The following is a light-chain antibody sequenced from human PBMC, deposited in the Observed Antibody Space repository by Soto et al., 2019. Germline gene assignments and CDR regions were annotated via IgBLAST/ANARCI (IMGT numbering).Light chain of an antibody. Sequence: DIQMTQSASTLSGSVGDRVTITCRASQTISSWLAWYQQKPGKAPKLLIYKASTLKSGVPSGFSGSGSGTEFTLTISSLQPDDFATYYCQHYNSYSEAFGQGTKVDIK. CDR2: KAS. CDR3: QHYNSYSEA. CDR1: QTISSW. J-gene: IGKJ1*01. V-gene: IGKV1-5*03.